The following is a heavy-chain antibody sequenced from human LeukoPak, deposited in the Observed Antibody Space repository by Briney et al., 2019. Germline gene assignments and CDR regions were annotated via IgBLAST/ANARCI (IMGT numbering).Heavy chain of an antibody. Sequence: PGGSLRLYCIASGFTFDDHGMSWVRPAPGKGLEWVSNINWNGGSTGYVDSVKGRFTISRDNGKNSLYLQMNSLRVEDTAFYYCARDVLWGTSYFDYWGQGILVTVSS. CDR2: INWNGGST. CDR1: GFTFDDHG. CDR3: ARDVLWGTSYFDY. V-gene: IGHV3-20*04. D-gene: IGHD1-1*01. J-gene: IGHJ4*02.